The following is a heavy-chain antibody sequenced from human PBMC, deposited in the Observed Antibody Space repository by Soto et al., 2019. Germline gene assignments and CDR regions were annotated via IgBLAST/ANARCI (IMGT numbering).Heavy chain of an antibody. CDR1: GYSFTSYW. CDR2: IYPGDSDT. V-gene: IGHV5-51*01. D-gene: IGHD3-22*01. Sequence: LQISCXGSGYSFTSYWIGWVRQMPGKGLEWMGIIYPGDSDTRYSPSFQGQVTISADKSISTAYLQWSSLKASDTAMYYCARRDYYDSSGYYEEAPFDYWGQGTLVTVSS. CDR3: ARRDYYDSSGYYEEAPFDY. J-gene: IGHJ4*02.